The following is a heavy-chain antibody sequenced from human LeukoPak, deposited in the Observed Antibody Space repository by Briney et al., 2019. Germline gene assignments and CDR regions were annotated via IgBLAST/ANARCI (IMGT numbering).Heavy chain of an antibody. V-gene: IGHV1-8*02. J-gene: IGHJ4*02. CDR3: ARVPMRYSSHFDY. CDR1: GYTFTSYG. CDR2: MNPNSGNT. D-gene: IGHD6-19*01. Sequence: ASVKVSCKASGYTFTSYGISWVRQAPGQGLEWMGWMNPNSGNTGYAQKFQGRVTMTRNTSISTAYMELSSLRSEDTAVYYCARVPMRYSSHFDYWGQGTLVTVSS.